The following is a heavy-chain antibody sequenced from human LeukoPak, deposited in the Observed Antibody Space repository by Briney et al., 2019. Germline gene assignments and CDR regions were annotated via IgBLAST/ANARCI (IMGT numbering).Heavy chain of an antibody. D-gene: IGHD1-1*01. V-gene: IGHV4-59*08. CDR1: GGSISTYY. Sequence: SETLSLTCAVSGGSISTYYWSWIRQSPGKGLEWIGSIYYSGSTNYNPSLKSRVTISVDTSKNQFSLELSSVTAADTAVYYCAVNLTRHTFDIWGQGTMVTVSS. J-gene: IGHJ3*02. CDR3: AVNLTRHTFDI. CDR2: IYYSGST.